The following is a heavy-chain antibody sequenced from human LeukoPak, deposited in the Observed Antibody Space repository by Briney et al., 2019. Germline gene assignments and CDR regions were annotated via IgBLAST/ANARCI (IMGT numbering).Heavy chain of an antibody. Sequence: GGSLRLSCAASGFTVSSNYMSWVRQAPGKGLEWVSVIYSGGSTYYADSVKGRFTISRDNSKNTLYLQMNSLRAEDTAVYYCARSLAAAGPYYYYYHMDVWGKGTTVTVSS. D-gene: IGHD6-13*01. J-gene: IGHJ6*03. CDR1: GFTVSSNY. V-gene: IGHV3-53*01. CDR3: ARSLAAAGPYYYYYHMDV. CDR2: IYSGGST.